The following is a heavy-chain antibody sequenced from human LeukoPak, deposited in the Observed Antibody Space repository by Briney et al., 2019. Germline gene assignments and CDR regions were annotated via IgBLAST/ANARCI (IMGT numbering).Heavy chain of an antibody. Sequence: ASVKVSCKASGYTFTSYDINWVRQATGQGLEWMGWMNPNSGNTGYAQKFQGRVTMTRDTSISTAYMELSRLRSDDTAVYYCARELDPIYCSGGSCYYGSFDYWGQGTLVTVSS. CDR2: MNPNSGNT. CDR3: ARELDPIYCSGGSCYYGSFDY. CDR1: GYTFTSYD. V-gene: IGHV1-8*02. J-gene: IGHJ4*02. D-gene: IGHD2-15*01.